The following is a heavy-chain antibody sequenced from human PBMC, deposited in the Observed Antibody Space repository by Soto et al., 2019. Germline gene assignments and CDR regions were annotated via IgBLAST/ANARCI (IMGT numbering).Heavy chain of an antibody. V-gene: IGHV5-51*01. D-gene: IGHD6-13*01. CDR3: ARQAIAAAGTGYNWFDP. Sequence: GESLKISCKGSGYSFTSYWIGWVRQMPGKGLEWMGIIYPGDSDTRYSPSFQGQVTISADKSISTAYLQWSSLKASDTAMYYCARQAIAAAGTGYNWFDPWGQGTLVTVYS. CDR2: IYPGDSDT. J-gene: IGHJ5*02. CDR1: GYSFTSYW.